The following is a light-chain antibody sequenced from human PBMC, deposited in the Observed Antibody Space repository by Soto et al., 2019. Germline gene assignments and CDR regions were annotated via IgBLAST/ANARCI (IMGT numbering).Light chain of an antibody. V-gene: IGKV1-5*03. Sequence: DIQMTQSPSTLSASVGDRVTITCRASQSISSWLAWYQQKPGKAPKLLIYKASSLESGVPSRCSGSGSGTEFTLTISSLQPDDFATYYCQQYNSYSPYTFGQLTKLEIK. J-gene: IGKJ2*01. CDR1: QSISSW. CDR3: QQYNSYSPYT. CDR2: KAS.